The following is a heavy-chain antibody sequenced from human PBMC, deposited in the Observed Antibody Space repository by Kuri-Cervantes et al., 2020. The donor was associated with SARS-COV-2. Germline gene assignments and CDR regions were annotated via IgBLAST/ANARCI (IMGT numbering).Heavy chain of an antibody. V-gene: IGHV3-30*18. CDR1: GFTFNNYA. D-gene: IGHD4/OR15-4a*01. CDR2: ISYEGSIK. CDR3: AKDGAGAHDF. Sequence: GESLKISCAASGFTFNNYAIHWVRQAPGKGLEWVALISYEGSIKSYADSVKGRFTISRDNSQNKLYLQMRSLRPEDTAMYYCAKDGAGAHDFWGQGTLVTVSS. J-gene: IGHJ4*02.